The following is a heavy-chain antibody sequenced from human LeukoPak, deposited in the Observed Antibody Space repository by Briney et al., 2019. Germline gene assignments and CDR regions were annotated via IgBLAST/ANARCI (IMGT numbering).Heavy chain of an antibody. CDR2: ISGDGSIT. V-gene: IGHV3-43*02. J-gene: IGHJ4*02. CDR3: AKDNWVATRGHYGFDY. CDR1: GFTFDDYA. D-gene: IGHD5-12*01. Sequence: GSLRLSRAASGFTFDDYAMHWVRQPPGKGLECVSLISGDGSITYYADSVKGRFTISRDNSKNSLFLQMNSLGTEDTALYYCAKDNWVATRGHYGFDYWGQGTLVTVSS.